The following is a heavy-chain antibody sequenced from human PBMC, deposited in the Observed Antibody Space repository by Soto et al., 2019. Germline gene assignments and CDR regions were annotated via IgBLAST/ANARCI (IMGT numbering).Heavy chain of an antibody. CDR1: GGSISSGGYY. D-gene: IGHD2-15*01. CDR2: IYYSGST. V-gene: IGHV4-31*03. Sequence: QVQLQESGPGLVKPSQTLSLTCTVSGGSISSGGYYWSWIHQHPGKGLEWIGYIYYSGSTYYNPSLKSRVTISVDTSKNQFSLKLSSVTAADTAVYYCARGSCSGGSCYSVPFDYWGQGTLVTVSS. CDR3: ARGSCSGGSCYSVPFDY. J-gene: IGHJ4*02.